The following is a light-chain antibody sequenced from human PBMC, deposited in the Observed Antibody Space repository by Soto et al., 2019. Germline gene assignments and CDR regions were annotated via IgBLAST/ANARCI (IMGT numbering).Light chain of an antibody. CDR3: SAYTSSSTSKV. CDR1: SSDVSGYNY. CDR2: DVS. J-gene: IGLJ2*01. Sequence: QSALTQPASVSGSPGQSITISCTGTSSDVSGYNYVSWYQQHPGKAPKLMIYDVSNRPSGVSNRFSGSKSGNTASLTISGLQAEDEADYYCSAYTSSSTSKVFGGGTKLTVL. V-gene: IGLV2-14*01.